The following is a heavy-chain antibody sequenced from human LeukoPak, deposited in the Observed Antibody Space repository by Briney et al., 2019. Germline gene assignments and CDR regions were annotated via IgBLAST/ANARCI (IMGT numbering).Heavy chain of an antibody. D-gene: IGHD4-4*01. CDR2: IYYSGST. CDR3: ARGGDYSNRYFDY. Sequence: SETLSLTCTVSGGSISSYYWSWIRQPPGKGLEWIGYIYYSGSTNYNPSLKSRVTISVDTSKNQFSLKLSSVTAADTAVYYCARGGDYSNRYFDYWGQGTLVTVSS. CDR1: GGSISSYY. V-gene: IGHV4-59*01. J-gene: IGHJ4*02.